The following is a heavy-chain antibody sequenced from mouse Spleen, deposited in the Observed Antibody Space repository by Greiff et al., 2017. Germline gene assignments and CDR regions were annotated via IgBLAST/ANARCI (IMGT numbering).Heavy chain of an antibody. J-gene: IGHJ3*01. D-gene: IGHD1-1*01. V-gene: IGHV5-4*02. CDR1: GFTFSDYY. CDR3: ARGRGLLLRD. CDR2: ISDGGSYT. Sequence: EVHLVESGGGLVKPGGSLKLSCAASGFTFSDYYMYWVRQTPEKRLEWVATISDGGSYTYYPDSVKGRFTISRDNAKNNLYLQMSSLKSEDTAMYYCARGRGLLLRDWGQGTLVTVSA.